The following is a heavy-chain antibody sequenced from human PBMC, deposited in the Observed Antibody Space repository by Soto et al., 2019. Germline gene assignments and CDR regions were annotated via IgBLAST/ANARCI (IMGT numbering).Heavy chain of an antibody. J-gene: IGHJ6*02. CDR3: ARDRGCSGGSCYYRYYYGMDV. V-gene: IGHV3-21*01. D-gene: IGHD2-15*01. Sequence: GGSLRLSCAASGFTFSSYSMNWVRQAPGKGLEWVSSISSSSSYIYYADSVKSRFTISRDNAKNSLYLQMNSLRAEDTAVYYCARDRGCSGGSCYYRYYYGMDVWGQGTTVTV. CDR2: ISSSSSYI. CDR1: GFTFSSYS.